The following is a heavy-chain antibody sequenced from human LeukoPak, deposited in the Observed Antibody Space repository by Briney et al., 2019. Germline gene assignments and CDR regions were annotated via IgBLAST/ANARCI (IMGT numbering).Heavy chain of an antibody. CDR1: VGLIYSLY. J-gene: IGHJ4*02. V-gene: IGHV4-59*11. CDR2: IYYTGTT. Sequence: PSVTQTLTCTLSVGLIYSLYGMCTRQPPGKGLEWIGYIYYTGTTNYNPSLKSRVTISVDTSKNQFSLKLSSVTAADTAVYYCARGGWRLDYWGQGTLVTVSS. CDR3: ARGGWRLDY. D-gene: IGHD2-15*01.